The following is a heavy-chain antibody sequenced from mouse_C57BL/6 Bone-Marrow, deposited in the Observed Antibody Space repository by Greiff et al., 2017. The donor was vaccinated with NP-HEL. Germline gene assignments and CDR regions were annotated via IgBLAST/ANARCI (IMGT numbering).Heavy chain of an antibody. J-gene: IGHJ1*03. CDR3: ARLGGYDGYWYFDV. V-gene: IGHV1-64*01. Sequence: QVQLQQPGAELVKPGASVKLSCKASGYTFTSYWMHWVKQRPGQGLEWIGMIHPNSGSTNYNEKFKSKATLTVDKSSSTAYMQLSSLTSEDSAVYYCARLGGYDGYWYFDVWGTGTTVTVSS. CDR2: IHPNSGST. CDR1: GYTFTSYW. D-gene: IGHD2-2*01.